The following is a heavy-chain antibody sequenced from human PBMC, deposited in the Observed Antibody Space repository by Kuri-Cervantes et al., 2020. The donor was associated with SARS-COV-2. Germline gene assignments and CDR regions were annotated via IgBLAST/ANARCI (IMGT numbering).Heavy chain of an antibody. CDR3: AAGHYFGSGGPVLDI. J-gene: IGHJ3*02. CDR1: GFSFNYSA. D-gene: IGHD3-10*01. V-gene: IGHV1-58*02. CDR2: IVVGSGTT. Sequence: SVKVSCKASGFSFNYSAMMWVRQARGQRLEWIGWIVVGSGTTNYAQNFQERPIITRDMSTGTTYMELSSLRSEDTAVYYCAAGHYFGSGGPVLDIWGQGTMVTISS.